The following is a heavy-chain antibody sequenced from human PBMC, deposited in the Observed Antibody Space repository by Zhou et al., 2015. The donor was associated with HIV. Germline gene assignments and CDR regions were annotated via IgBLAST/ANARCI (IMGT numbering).Heavy chain of an antibody. Sequence: QVQLVQSGAEVKKPGSSVKVSCKASGGTFSSYAISWVRQAPGQGLEWMGGIIPIFGTANYAQKFQGRVTITADESTSTAYMELSSLRSEDTAVYYCARDRPVGVVVPAAIPGGNDAFDIWGQGTMVTVSS. J-gene: IGHJ3*02. D-gene: IGHD2-2*01. V-gene: IGHV1-69*01. CDR3: ARDRPVGVVVPAAIPGGNDAFDI. CDR2: IIPIFGTA. CDR1: GGTFSSYA.